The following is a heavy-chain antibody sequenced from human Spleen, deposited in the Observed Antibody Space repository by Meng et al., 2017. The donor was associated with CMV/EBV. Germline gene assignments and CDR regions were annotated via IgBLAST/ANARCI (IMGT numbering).Heavy chain of an antibody. CDR2: IYHSGST. CDR3: ARDQGGIVAKKTKHNWFDP. D-gene: IGHD5-12*01. CDR1: SSNW. J-gene: IGHJ5*02. V-gene: IGHV4-4*02. Sequence: SSNWWSWVRQPPRKGLEWIGEIYHSGSTNYNPSLKSRVTISVDKSKNQFSLKLSSVTAADTAVYYCARDQGGIVAKKTKHNWFDPWGQGTLVTVSS.